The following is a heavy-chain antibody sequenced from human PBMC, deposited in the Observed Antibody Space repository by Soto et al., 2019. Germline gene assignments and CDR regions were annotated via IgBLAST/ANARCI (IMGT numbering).Heavy chain of an antibody. D-gene: IGHD1-1*01. V-gene: IGHV4-39*01. J-gene: IGHJ4*02. CDR3: ARHRRETGTYAQPLDY. CDR1: GGSISSSSYY. CDR2: ISYGGST. Sequence: LSLTCTVSGGSISSSSYYWGWVRQPPGKGLEWTGAISYGGSTYHNPSLRSRVTISVDTSKSQFSLHLTSVTAADTAVYYCARHRRETGTYAQPLDYWGQGTLVTVSS.